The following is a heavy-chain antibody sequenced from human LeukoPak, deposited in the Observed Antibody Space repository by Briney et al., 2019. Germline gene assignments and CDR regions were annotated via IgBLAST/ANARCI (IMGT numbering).Heavy chain of an antibody. CDR1: GFTFSTYA. Sequence: GSLRLSCAASGFTFSTYAMNWVRQAPGKGLEWVSAISGSGGSTYYADSVKGRFTVSRDNSKNTLYLQMNSLRAEDTAVYYCARDLGDRSRWFDYWGQGTLVTVSS. D-gene: IGHD2-21*01. CDR2: ISGSGGST. V-gene: IGHV3-23*01. CDR3: ARDLGDRSRWFDY. J-gene: IGHJ4*02.